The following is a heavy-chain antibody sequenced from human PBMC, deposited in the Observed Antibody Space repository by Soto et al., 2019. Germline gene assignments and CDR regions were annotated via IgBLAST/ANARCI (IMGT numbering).Heavy chain of an antibody. CDR2: ITGNGGFT. V-gene: IGHV3-23*01. CDR1: GFTFSNYA. J-gene: IGHJ4*02. Sequence: EVQLLDSGGGLAQPGGSLRLSCAASGFTFSNYAMTWVRQAPGKGLEWVSIITGNGGFTYYADSVKGRFTISRDNSQNTLYLQMNSLRVEDTAVYYCAKLPLGYCNGGTCYRDFDYWGQGTLVTVSS. CDR3: AKLPLGYCNGGTCYRDFDY. D-gene: IGHD2-15*01.